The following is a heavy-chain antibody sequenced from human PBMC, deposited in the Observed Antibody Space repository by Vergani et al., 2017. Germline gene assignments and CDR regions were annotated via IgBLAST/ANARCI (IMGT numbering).Heavy chain of an antibody. D-gene: IGHD5-24*01. CDR2: IKEDGSGK. J-gene: IGHJ5*01. Sequence: EVQLVESGGGLVQPGGSLRLSCAASGFTLSNSWMSWVRQAAGKGLEWVANIKEDGSGKFYVDSVRGRFVISRDNAKNSLYLQLNSLRADDTAVYYCVRGGLATIYNWGDPWFQGTRVTVSS. CDR1: GFTLSNSW. V-gene: IGHV3-7*01. CDR3: VRGGLATIYNWGDP.